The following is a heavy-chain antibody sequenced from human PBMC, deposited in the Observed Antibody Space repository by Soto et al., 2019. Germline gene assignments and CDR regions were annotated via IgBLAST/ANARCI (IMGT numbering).Heavy chain of an antibody. CDR3: ARHTRQPEYSFEK. Sequence: SETXSLTCAFSVVSMSSRMHYWAWIRQSPGKGLEWIGSFYYSGHTDYNPSLASRVSMSVDTSLNQFSLRLNSMTAADKAVYYCARHTRQPEYSFEKWGQGILVTVSS. V-gene: IGHV4-39*01. CDR1: VVSMSSRMHY. J-gene: IGHJ4*02. CDR2: FYYSGHT. D-gene: IGHD3-9*01.